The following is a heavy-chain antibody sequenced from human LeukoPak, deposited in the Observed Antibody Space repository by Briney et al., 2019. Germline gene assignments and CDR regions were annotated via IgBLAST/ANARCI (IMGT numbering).Heavy chain of an antibody. CDR3: AGALYSSSWYRGWARVDY. CDR2: IYYSGST. CDR1: GGSIGSYY. Sequence: SETLSLTCTVSGGSIGSYYWSWIRQPPGKGLEWIGYIYYSGSTNYNPSLKSRVTISVDTSKNQFSLKLSSVTAADTAVYYCAGALYSSSWYRGWARVDYWGQGTLVTVSS. D-gene: IGHD6-13*01. V-gene: IGHV4-59*08. J-gene: IGHJ4*02.